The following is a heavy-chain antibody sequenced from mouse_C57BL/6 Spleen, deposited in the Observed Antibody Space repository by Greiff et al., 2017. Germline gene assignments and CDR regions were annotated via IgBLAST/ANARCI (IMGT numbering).Heavy chain of an antibody. D-gene: IGHD1-1*01. CDR2: IHPNSGST. CDR3: AGYYYGSSDYYAMDY. J-gene: IGHJ4*01. Sequence: QVQLQQPGAELVKPGASVKLSCKASGYTFTSYWMHWVKQRPGQGLEWIGMIHPNSGSTNYNEKYKSKATLTVEKSSSTANMQLSSLTSEDSAVYDSAGYYYGSSDYYAMDYWGQGTSVTVSS. V-gene: IGHV1-64*01. CDR1: GYTFTSYW.